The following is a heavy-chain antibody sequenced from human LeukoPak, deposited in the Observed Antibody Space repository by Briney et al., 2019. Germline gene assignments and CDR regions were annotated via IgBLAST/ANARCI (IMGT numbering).Heavy chain of an antibody. J-gene: IGHJ4*01. Sequence: GGSLRLSCAASGFTFSSYGMHWVRQAPGRGLEWVSTVSGGGGTTHYADSVKGRFIISRDNSKNTLYLQMNSLRVEDTAVYYCTRGHSSGWYYFDYWGHGTLVTVSS. CDR3: TRGHSSGWYYFDY. CDR2: VSGGGGTT. V-gene: IGHV3-23*01. CDR1: GFTFSSYG. D-gene: IGHD6-19*01.